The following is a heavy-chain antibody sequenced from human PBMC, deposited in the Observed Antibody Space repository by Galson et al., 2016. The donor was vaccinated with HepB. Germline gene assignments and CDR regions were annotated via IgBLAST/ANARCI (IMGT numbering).Heavy chain of an antibody. V-gene: IGHV2-5*02. CDR2: IYWDDDK. CDR1: GFSPRTSGLG. Sequence: PALVKPTQTLTLTCTFSGFSPRTSGLGVGWIRQPPGKALEWLALIYWDDDKNYSPSLTTRPTITKDTSKDQVVLTMTNMDPVDTATYYCAHSPLAYCGDSCYSGVGTFDYWGQGTLVTVSS. CDR3: AHSPLAYCGDSCYSGVGTFDY. D-gene: IGHD2-21*01. J-gene: IGHJ4*02.